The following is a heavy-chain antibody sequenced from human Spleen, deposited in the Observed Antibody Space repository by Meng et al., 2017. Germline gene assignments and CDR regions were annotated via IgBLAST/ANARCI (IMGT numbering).Heavy chain of an antibody. CDR1: EYPFSGAG. V-gene: IGHV1-2*06. J-gene: IGHJ4*02. D-gene: IGHD1-26*01. CDR3: ARVRGWELLDY. Sequence: QSGAELKKSWTPVTVSCYAPEYPFSGAGMHRVRQAPGQGLEWMGRINPNTGGTNYAQKFQGRVTMTRVTSISTAYMELSRLRSDDTAVYYCARVRGWELLDYWGQGTLVTVSS. CDR2: INPNTGGT.